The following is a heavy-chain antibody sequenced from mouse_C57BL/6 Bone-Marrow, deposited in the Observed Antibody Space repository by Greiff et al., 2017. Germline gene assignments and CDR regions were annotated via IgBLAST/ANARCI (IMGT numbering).Heavy chain of an antibody. CDR1: GYTFTSYW. CDR2: IYPGSGST. J-gene: IGHJ2*01. D-gene: IGHD3-2*02. V-gene: IGHV1-55*01. CDR3: AKRLPYYVDY. Sequence: QVQLQQPGAELVKPGASVTMSCKASGYTFTSYWITWVKQRPGQGLEWIGDIYPGSGSTNYNEKFKSKATLTVNTSSSTAYMQLSSLTSEDSAVYYCAKRLPYYVDYWGQGTTLTVSS.